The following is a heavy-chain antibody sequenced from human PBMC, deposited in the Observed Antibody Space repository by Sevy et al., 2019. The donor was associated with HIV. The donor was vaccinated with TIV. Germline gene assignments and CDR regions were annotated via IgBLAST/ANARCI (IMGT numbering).Heavy chain of an antibody. Sequence: SGPTLVNPTQTLTLTCTFSGFSLSTSGMCVSWIRQPPGKALEWLALIDWDDDKYHSTSLKSRLTISKETSKNQVIRKMTNMDPVDTATYLCARMPTLYCSGWYYALDIWGQGTMVTVSS. V-gene: IGHV2-70*01. CDR2: IDWDDDK. D-gene: IGHD6-19*01. CDR1: GFSLSTSGMC. J-gene: IGHJ3*02. CDR3: ARMPTLYCSGWYYALDI.